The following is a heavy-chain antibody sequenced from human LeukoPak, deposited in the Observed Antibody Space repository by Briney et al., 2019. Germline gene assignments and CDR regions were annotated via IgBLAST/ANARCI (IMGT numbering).Heavy chain of an antibody. V-gene: IGHV3-30*18. CDR1: GFTFSNYY. CDR2: ISDDGERK. D-gene: IGHD4/OR15-4a*01. Sequence: GGSLRLSCVASGFTFSNYYMHWVRQAPGKGLEWVAIISDDGERKFYADSVRGRITISRDKSKNTLFLQMNSLRADDTAVYFCAKDLSGHWCIDYWGQGTLVTVST. J-gene: IGHJ4*02. CDR3: AKDLSGHWCIDY.